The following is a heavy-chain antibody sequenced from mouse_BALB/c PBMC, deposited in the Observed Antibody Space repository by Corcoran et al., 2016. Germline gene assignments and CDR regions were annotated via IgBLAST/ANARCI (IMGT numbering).Heavy chain of an antibody. J-gene: IGHJ2*01. D-gene: IGHD2-2*01. Sequence: DVQLQESGPGLVKPSQSLSLTCSVTGYSITSGYYWNWIRQFPGNKLEWMGYISYDGSNNYNPSLKNRISITRDTSKNQFFLKLNSVTTEDTATYYCARDGYDGFDYWGQGTTLTVSS. V-gene: IGHV3-6*02. CDR1: GYSITSGYY. CDR2: ISYDGSN. CDR3: ARDGYDGFDY.